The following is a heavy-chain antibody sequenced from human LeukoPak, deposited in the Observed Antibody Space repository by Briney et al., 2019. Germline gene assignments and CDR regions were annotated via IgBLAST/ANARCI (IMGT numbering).Heavy chain of an antibody. Sequence: GRSLRLSCAASGFTFDDYAMHWVRQAPGKGLEWVSGISWNSGGIGYADSVKGRFTISRDNAKNSLYLQMNSLRAEDTALYYCAKDRYYYDSNGFDYWGQGTLVTVSS. CDR1: GFTFDDYA. CDR3: AKDRYYYDSNGFDY. CDR2: ISWNSGGI. J-gene: IGHJ4*02. D-gene: IGHD3-22*01. V-gene: IGHV3-9*01.